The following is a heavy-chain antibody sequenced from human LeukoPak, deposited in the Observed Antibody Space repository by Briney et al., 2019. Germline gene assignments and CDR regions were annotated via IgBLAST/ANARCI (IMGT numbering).Heavy chain of an antibody. CDR2: IYSGGST. D-gene: IGHD3-9*01. V-gene: IGHV3-53*01. Sequence: PGGSLRLSCAASGFTVSSNYMSWVRQAPGKGLEWVSVIYSGGSTYYADSVKGRFTISRDNSKNTLYLQMNSLRAEDTAVYYCARSGRHCITLFCRRGQDAFDIWGQGTMVTVSS. CDR3: ARSGRHCITLFCRRGQDAFDI. CDR1: GFTVSSNY. J-gene: IGHJ3*02.